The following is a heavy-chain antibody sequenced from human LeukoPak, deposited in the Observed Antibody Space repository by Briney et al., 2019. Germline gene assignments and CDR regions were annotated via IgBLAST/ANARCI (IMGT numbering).Heavy chain of an antibody. V-gene: IGHV4-34*01. CDR3: ARVSIAAASDY. CDR1: GGSFSGYY. J-gene: IGHJ4*02. D-gene: IGHD6-13*01. CDR2: INHSGST. Sequence: SETLSLTCAVYGGSFSGYYWSWIRQPPGKGLEWIGEINHSGSTNYNPSLKSRVTISVDTSKNQFSLKLSSVTAADTAVYYCARVSIAAASDYWGQGTLVTVSS.